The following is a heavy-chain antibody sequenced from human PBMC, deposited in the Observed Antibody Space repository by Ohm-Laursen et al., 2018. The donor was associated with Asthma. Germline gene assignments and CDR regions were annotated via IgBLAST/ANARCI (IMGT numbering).Heavy chain of an antibody. Sequence: SLRLSCTASGFTFSTYGMHWVRQAPGKGLEWVAVISYDGSNKYYADSVKGRFTISRDNSKNTLYLQMNSLRAEDTAVYYCAKGSTYGMDVWGQGTTVTVSS. J-gene: IGHJ6*02. CDR1: GFTFSTYG. CDR3: AKGSTYGMDV. V-gene: IGHV3-30*18. CDR2: ISYDGSNK.